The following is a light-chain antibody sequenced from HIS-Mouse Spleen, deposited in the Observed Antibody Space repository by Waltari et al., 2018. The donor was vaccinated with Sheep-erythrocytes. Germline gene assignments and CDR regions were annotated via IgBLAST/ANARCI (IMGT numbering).Light chain of an antibody. Sequence: QSALTQPPSASGSPGQSVTISCTGTSSDVGGYNYVSWYQQHPGKAPKLMIYEVSKRPSVVPGRSGGSKSGNTASLTVSGLQAEDDADYYCSSYAGSNNLVFGGGTKLTVL. J-gene: IGLJ2*01. CDR1: SSDVGGYNY. V-gene: IGLV2-8*01. CDR2: EVS. CDR3: SSYAGSNNLV.